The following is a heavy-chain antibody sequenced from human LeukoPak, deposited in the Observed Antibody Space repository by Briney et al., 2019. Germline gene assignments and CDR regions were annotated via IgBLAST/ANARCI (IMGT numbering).Heavy chain of an antibody. CDR1: SASISSGRHY. V-gene: IGHV4-39*01. D-gene: IGHD2-2*01. CDR2: IFYSGNT. Sequence: SETLSLTYAVSSASISSGRHYWGWIRQPPGKGLEWIGIIFYSGNTYYNPSLKSRVTISVDTSKNQFSLKLSSVTAADTAVYYCAKGVPAAMQVWGQGTLVTVSS. CDR3: AKGVPAAMQV. J-gene: IGHJ4*02.